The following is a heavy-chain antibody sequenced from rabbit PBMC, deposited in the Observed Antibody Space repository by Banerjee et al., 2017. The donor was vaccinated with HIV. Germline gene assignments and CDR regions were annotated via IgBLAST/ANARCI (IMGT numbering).Heavy chain of an antibody. CDR2: IFTISAGT. J-gene: IGHJ3*01. CDR1: GFDLSSYYY. CDR3: ARESGSAGAGYAL. Sequence: QEQLEESGGGLVKPEGSLTLTCKASGFDLSSYYYMCWVRQAPGKGLEWIACIFTISAGTSYASWAKGRFTISKTSSTTVTLQMTSLTAADTATYFCARESGSAGAGYALWGQGTLVTVS. V-gene: IGHV1S45*01. D-gene: IGHD6-1*01.